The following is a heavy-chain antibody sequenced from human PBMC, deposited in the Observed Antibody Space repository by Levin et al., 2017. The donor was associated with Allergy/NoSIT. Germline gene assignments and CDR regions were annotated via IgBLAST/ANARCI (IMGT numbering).Heavy chain of an antibody. Sequence: PGESLKISCAASGFTFSSYAMHWVRQAPGKGLEWVAVISYDGSNKYYADSVKGRFTISRDNSKNTLYLQMNSLRAEDTAVYYCLLYGVSVNIWGQGTMVTVSS. D-gene: IGHD4-17*01. V-gene: IGHV3-30-3*01. CDR2: ISYDGSNK. CDR3: LLYGVSVNI. J-gene: IGHJ3*02. CDR1: GFTFSSYA.